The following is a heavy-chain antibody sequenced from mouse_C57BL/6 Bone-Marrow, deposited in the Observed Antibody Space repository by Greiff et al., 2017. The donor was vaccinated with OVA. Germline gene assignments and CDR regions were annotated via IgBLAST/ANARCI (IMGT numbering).Heavy chain of an antibody. CDR3: ARYYYGSSPAWFAY. V-gene: IGHV5-12*01. CDR1: GFTFSDYY. J-gene: IGHJ3*01. D-gene: IGHD1-1*01. Sequence: EVKVVESGGGLVQPGGSLKLSCAASGFTFSDYYMYWVRQTPEKRLEWVAYISNGGGSTYYPDTVKGRFTISRDNAKNTLYLQMSRLKSEDTAMYYCARYYYGSSPAWFAYWGQGTLVTVSA. CDR2: ISNGGGST.